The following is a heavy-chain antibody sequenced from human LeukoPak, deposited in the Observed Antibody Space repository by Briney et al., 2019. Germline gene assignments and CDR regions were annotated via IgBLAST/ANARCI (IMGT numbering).Heavy chain of an antibody. J-gene: IGHJ5*02. CDR2: ISAYNGNT. Sequence: GASVKVSCKASGGTFSSSSISWVRQAPGQGLEWMGWISAYNGNTNYAQKLQGRVTMTTDTSTSTAYMELRSLRSDDTAVYYCAGPYYYDSSEPHNWFDPWGQGTLVTVSS. CDR1: GGTFSSSS. CDR3: AGPYYYDSSEPHNWFDP. D-gene: IGHD3-22*01. V-gene: IGHV1-18*01.